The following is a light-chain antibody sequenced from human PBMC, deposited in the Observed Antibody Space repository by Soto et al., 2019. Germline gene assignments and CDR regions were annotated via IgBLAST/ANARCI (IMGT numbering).Light chain of an antibody. CDR3: HQHNDWPPST. CDR2: GAS. Sequence: ETVLTQSPATLSVSPGARATLSCRASQSVRDNLAWYQQKPGQAPRLLIYGASTRAPGIPDRFSGSGFGTEFTLTISSLQSEDFAVYYCHQHNDWPPSTFGQGTKLEIK. J-gene: IGKJ2*01. CDR1: QSVRDN. V-gene: IGKV3-15*01.